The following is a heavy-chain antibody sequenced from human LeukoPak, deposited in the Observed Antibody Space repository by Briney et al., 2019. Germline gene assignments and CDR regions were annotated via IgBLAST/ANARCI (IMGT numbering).Heavy chain of an antibody. Sequence: GGSLRLSYAVSGFTVSSNYMNWVRQAPGKGLEWVSLLHSGGNAYYADSVKGRFTISRDNSENTLYLEMISLRAEDTAAYYCARGGYSSGWYYHFDYWGQGTLVTVSS. J-gene: IGHJ4*02. CDR2: LHSGGNA. CDR1: GFTVSSNY. D-gene: IGHD6-19*01. V-gene: IGHV3-66*01. CDR3: ARGGYSSGWYYHFDY.